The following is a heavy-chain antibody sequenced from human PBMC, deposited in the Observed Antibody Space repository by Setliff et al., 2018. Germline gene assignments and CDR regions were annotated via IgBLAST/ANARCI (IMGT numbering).Heavy chain of an antibody. J-gene: IGHJ6*03. CDR2: IWYDGDNK. V-gene: IGHV3-30*02. Sequence: LRLSCAASGFTFRSYEMNWVRQAPGKGLEWVALIWYDGDNKKYADSVRGRFAVSRDDSRNTLYLEMNSLRPEDTAMYHCAKGGPYYYYYMDVWGKGTMVTVSS. CDR3: AKGGPYYYYYMDV. CDR1: GFTFRSYE.